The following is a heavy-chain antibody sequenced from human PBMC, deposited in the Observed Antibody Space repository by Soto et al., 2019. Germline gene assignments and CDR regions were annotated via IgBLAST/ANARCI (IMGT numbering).Heavy chain of an antibody. J-gene: IGHJ6*02. V-gene: IGHV4-34*01. D-gene: IGHD6-6*01. CDR2: INHSGST. CDR3: ARGARYYYGMDV. Sequence: SETLSLTCAVYGGTFSGYYWSWIRQPPGKGLEWIGEINHSGSTNYNPSLKSRVTISVDTSKNQFSLKLSSVTAADTAVYYCARGARYYYGMDVWGQGTTVTVSS. CDR1: GGTFSGYY.